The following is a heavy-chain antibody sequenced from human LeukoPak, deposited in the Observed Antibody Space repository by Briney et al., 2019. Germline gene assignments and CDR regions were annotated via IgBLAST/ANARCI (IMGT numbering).Heavy chain of an antibody. CDR1: GFTFTTYG. D-gene: IGHD3-10*02. Sequence: GGTLRLSCSASGFTFTTYGMNWVRQAPGKGLEWVSYISSSGSTIYYADSVKGRFTISRDNAKNSLYLQMSSLRAEDTAVYYCGELVITMVGGVWGKGTTVT. CDR3: GELVITMVGGV. J-gene: IGHJ6*03. V-gene: IGHV3-48*04. CDR2: ISSSGSTI.